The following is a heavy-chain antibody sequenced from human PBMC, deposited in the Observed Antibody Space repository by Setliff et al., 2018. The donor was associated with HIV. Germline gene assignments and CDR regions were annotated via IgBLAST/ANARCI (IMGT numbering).Heavy chain of an antibody. V-gene: IGHV1-46*01. J-gene: IGHJ4*02. CDR3: AREYHIASTDTRLANYFDS. Sequence: ASVKVSCKASGYTFTNYFIHWVRQAPGQGLEWMEIVNPSDGSTSNSQKFQGRVTMTRDTSTSTVYMELSSLRSEDTAVYNCAREYHIASTDTRLANYFDSWGQGTLVTVSS. D-gene: IGHD3-3*02. CDR1: GYTFTNYF. CDR2: VNPSDGST.